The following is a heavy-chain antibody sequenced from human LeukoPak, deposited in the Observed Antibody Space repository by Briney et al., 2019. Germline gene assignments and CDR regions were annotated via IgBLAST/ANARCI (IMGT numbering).Heavy chain of an antibody. D-gene: IGHD3-10*01. V-gene: IGHV3-7*04. CDR3: ARGAYYYGSGSYDY. J-gene: IGHJ4*02. Sequence: GGSLRLSCAASGFTFSSYWMSWVRQAPGKGLEWVANIKQDGSEEYYVDSVKGRFTISRDNAKNSLYLQMNSLRAEDTAVYYCARGAYYYGSGSYDYWGQGTLVTVSS. CDR1: GFTFSSYW. CDR2: IKQDGSEE.